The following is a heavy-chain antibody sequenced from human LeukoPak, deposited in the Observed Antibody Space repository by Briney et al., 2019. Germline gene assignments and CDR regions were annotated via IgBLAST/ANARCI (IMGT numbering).Heavy chain of an antibody. J-gene: IGHJ6*03. CDR2: INPNSGGT. CDR3: ARAYCSGGSCRRDFGGYYYMDV. D-gene: IGHD2-15*01. Sequence: ASVKVSCKASGYTFTGYYMHWVRQAPGQGLEWMGWINPNSGGTNYAQKFQGRVTMTRDTSISTAYMELSRLRSDDTAVYYCARAYCSGGSCRRDFGGYYYMDVWGKGTTVTVSS. V-gene: IGHV1-2*02. CDR1: GYTFTGYY.